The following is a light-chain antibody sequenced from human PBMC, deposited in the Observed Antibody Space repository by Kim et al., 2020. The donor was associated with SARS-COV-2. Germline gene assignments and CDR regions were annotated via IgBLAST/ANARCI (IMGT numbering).Light chain of an antibody. V-gene: IGLV2-14*03. Sequence: PGQSITISCTGTSSDVGGYSHVSWYQQYPGKAPKRMLYDVTKRPSGVSNRFSGSKSGNTASLTISGLQAEDEADYYCSSYRSSGYVFGTGTKVTVL. CDR1: SSDVGGYSH. J-gene: IGLJ1*01. CDR2: DVT. CDR3: SSYRSSGYV.